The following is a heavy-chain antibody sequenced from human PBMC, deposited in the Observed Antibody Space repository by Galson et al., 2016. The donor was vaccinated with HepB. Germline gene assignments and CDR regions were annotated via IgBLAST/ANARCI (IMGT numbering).Heavy chain of an antibody. V-gene: IGHV4-59*01. Sequence: SETLSLTCTVSGGSISSYYWSWIRQPPGKGLEWIGYIYYSGSTNYKPSLKSRVTISVDTSKNQLSLKLRSVTAADTAVYYCARGNAGHSYGPPYYYYGMDVWGQGTTVTVSS. D-gene: IGHD5-18*01. CDR1: GGSISSYY. J-gene: IGHJ6*02. CDR2: IYYSGST. CDR3: ARGNAGHSYGPPYYYYGMDV.